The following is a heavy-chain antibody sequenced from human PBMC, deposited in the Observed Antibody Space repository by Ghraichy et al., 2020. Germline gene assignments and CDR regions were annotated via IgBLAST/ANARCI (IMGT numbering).Heavy chain of an antibody. CDR2: IIPILGIA. CDR3: ASATVTTEYYYYYYMDV. V-gene: IGHV1-69*04. Sequence: SVKVSCKASGGTFSSYAISWVRQAPGQGLEWMGRIIPILGIANYAQKFQGRVTITADKSTSTAYMELSSLRSEDTAVYYCASATVTTEYYYYYYMDVWGKGTTFTVSS. D-gene: IGHD4-11*01. J-gene: IGHJ6*03. CDR1: GGTFSSYA.